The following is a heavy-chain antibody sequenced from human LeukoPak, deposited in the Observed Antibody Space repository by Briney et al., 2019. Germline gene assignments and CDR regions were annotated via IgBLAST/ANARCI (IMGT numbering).Heavy chain of an antibody. Sequence: PSETLSLTCAVSGGSISSGGYSWSWIRQPPGKGLEWIGYIYHSGSTYYNPSLKSRVTISVDTSKNRFSLKLSSVTAADTAVYYCARSMVRGVTPPGYWGQGTLVTAST. D-gene: IGHD3-10*01. J-gene: IGHJ4*02. CDR3: ARSMVRGVTPPGY. CDR1: GGSISSGGYS. CDR2: IYHSGST. V-gene: IGHV4-30-2*01.